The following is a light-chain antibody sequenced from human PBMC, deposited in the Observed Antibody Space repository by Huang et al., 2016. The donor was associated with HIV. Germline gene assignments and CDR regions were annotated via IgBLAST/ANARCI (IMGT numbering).Light chain of an antibody. CDR1: QSVVRY. CDR2: DAS. J-gene: IGKJ5*01. Sequence: EIVLTQSPATLSLSPGERATLSCRASQSVVRYLAWYQQKPDQAPRLLIYDASNRATDIPAKFSGGGSGTDFTLTISSLEPEDSAIYYCQQRSNWPPFTFGQGTRLEIK. V-gene: IGKV3-11*01. CDR3: QQRSNWPPFT.